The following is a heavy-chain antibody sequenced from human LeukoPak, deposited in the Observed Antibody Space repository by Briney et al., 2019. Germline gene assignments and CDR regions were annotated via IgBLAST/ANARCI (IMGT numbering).Heavy chain of an antibody. D-gene: IGHD4-23*01. J-gene: IGHJ4*02. V-gene: IGHV3-33*01. Sequence: GRSLRVSWAASGFTFSSYGMHWVRQAPGKGLEWVAVIWYDGSNKYYADSVKGRLTISRDNSKNTLYLQMNSLRADDTAVYYCAREHDYGGNSAPDYWGQGTLVTVSS. CDR3: AREHDYGGNSAPDY. CDR2: IWYDGSNK. CDR1: GFTFSSYG.